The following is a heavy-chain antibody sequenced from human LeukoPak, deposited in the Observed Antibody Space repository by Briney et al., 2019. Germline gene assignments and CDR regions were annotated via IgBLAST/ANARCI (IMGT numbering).Heavy chain of an antibody. CDR1: GGTFSSYA. CDR3: ARLDDFLNWFDP. V-gene: IGHV1-69*04. J-gene: IGHJ5*02. Sequence: SVKVSCKASGGTFSSYAISWVRQAPGQGLEWMGRIIPILGIANYAQKFQGRVTMTRNTSISTAYMELSSLRSEDTAVYYCARLDDFLNWFDPWGQGTLVTVSS. D-gene: IGHD3-3*01. CDR2: IIPILGIA.